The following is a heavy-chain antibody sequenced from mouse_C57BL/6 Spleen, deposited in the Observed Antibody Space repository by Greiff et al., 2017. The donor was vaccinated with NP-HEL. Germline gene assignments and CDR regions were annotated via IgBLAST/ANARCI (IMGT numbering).Heavy chain of an antibody. CDR2: IYPGSGST. V-gene: IGHV1-55*01. CDR1: GYTFTSYW. CDR3: ARDTTVVAPFDV. Sequence: QVQLKQPGAELVKPGASVKMSCKASGYTFTSYWITWVKQRPGQGLEWIGDIYPGSGSTNYNEKFKSKATLTVDTSSSTAYMQLSSLTSEDSAVYYCARDTTVVAPFDVWGTGTTVTVSS. J-gene: IGHJ1*03. D-gene: IGHD1-1*01.